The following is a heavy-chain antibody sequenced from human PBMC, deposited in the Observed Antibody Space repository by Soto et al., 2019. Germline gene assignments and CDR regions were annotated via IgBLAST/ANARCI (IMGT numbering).Heavy chain of an antibody. CDR3: AKELATNWYFDL. CDR2: ISYDGSNK. D-gene: IGHD3-3*02. J-gene: IGHJ2*01. V-gene: IGHV3-30*18. CDR1: GFTFSSYG. Sequence: QVQLVESGGGVVQPGRSLRLSCAASGFTFSSYGMHWVRQAPGKGLEWVAVISYDGSNKYYADSVKGPFTISRDNSKNTLYLQMTSLRAEDTAVYYCAKELATNWYFDLWGRGTLVTVSS.